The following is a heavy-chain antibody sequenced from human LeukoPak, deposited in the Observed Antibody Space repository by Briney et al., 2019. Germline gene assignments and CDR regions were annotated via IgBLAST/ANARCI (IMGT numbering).Heavy chain of an antibody. CDR2: ISSSSSYI. CDR1: GFTFSSYS. Sequence: GGSLRLSCAASGFTFSSYSMNWVRQAPGKGLEWVSSISSSSSYIYYADSVKGRFTISRDNAKNSLYLQMNSLRAEDTAVYYCARDGYDSSGYYYYYYGMDVWGQGTTVTVSS. J-gene: IGHJ6*02. D-gene: IGHD3-22*01. V-gene: IGHV3-21*01. CDR3: ARDGYDSSGYYYYYYGMDV.